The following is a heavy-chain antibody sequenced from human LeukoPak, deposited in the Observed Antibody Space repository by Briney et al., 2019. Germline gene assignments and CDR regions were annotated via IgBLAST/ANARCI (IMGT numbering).Heavy chain of an antibody. J-gene: IGHJ4*02. Sequence: SETLSLTCAVCGGSFSGYYWSWIRQPPGKGLEWIGEINHSGSTNYNPSLKSRVTISVDTSKNQFSLKLSSVTAADTAVYYCARGFAYGGHFDYWGQGTLVTVSS. CDR1: GGSFSGYY. V-gene: IGHV4-34*01. D-gene: IGHD3-3*01. CDR3: ARGFAYGGHFDY. CDR2: INHSGST.